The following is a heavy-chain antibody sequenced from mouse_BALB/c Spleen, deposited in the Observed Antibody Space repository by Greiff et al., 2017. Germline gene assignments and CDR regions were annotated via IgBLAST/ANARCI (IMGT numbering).Heavy chain of an antibody. CDR2: IYPGDGDT. Sequence: VKLQESGAELVRPGSSVKISCKASGYAFSSYWMNWVKQRPGQGLEWIGQIYPGDGDTNYNGKFKGKATLTADKSSSTAYMQLSSLTSEDSAVYFCARDYYGSSTYAMDYWGQGTSVTVAS. J-gene: IGHJ4*01. V-gene: IGHV1-80*01. CDR1: GYAFSSYW. CDR3: ARDYYGSSTYAMDY. D-gene: IGHD1-1*01.